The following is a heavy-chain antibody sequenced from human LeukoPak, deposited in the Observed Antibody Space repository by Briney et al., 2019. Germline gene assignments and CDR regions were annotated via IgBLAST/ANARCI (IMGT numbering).Heavy chain of an antibody. CDR1: GGSINSYY. V-gene: IGHV4-59*01. CDR3: ARGNSHDY. J-gene: IGHJ4*02. Sequence: SETLSLTCTVSGGSINSYYWSWIRQPPGKGLEWIGYIYYSGSTYYNPSLKSRVTISIDTSKNQFSLKLSSVTAADTAVYYCARGNSHDYWGQGTLVTVSS. CDR2: IYYSGST. D-gene: IGHD2/OR15-2a*01.